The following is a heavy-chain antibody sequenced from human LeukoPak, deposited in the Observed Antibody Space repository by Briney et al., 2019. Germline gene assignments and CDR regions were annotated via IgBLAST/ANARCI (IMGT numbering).Heavy chain of an antibody. CDR1: GFTFSNHG. J-gene: IGHJ4*02. CDR2: IISSGDVT. V-gene: IGHV3-23*01. Sequence: GGSLRLSCTASGFTFSNHGMHWVRQAPGKGLEWVSSIISSGDVTYYADSLKGRFTISRDNSKNMVYLQMDSLGAEDSAVYYCAKNAGYSYGLYYFDYWGQGTLVTVSS. D-gene: IGHD5-18*01. CDR3: AKNAGYSYGLYYFDY.